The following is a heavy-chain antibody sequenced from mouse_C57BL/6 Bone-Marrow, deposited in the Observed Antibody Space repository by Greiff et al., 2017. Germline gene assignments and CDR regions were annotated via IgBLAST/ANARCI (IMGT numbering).Heavy chain of an antibody. CDR2: ISNCGGST. Sequence: EVHLVESGGGLVQPGGSLKLSCAASGFTFSDYYMYWVRQTPEKRLEWVAYISNCGGSTYYPDPVKGRFTISRDNAKNTLYLQRSRLKSEDTAMYYCATRGGSCMDYWGQGTSVTVSS. J-gene: IGHJ4*01. CDR3: ATRGGSCMDY. V-gene: IGHV5-12*01. CDR1: GFTFSDYY.